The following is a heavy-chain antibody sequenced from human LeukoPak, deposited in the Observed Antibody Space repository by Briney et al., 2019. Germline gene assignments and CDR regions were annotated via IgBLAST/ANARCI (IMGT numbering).Heavy chain of an antibody. J-gene: IGHJ4*02. CDR1: GFTFSSYS. Sequence: PGGSLRLSCAASGFTFSSYSMNWVRQAPGKGLEWVSSISSSSSYIYYADSVKGRFTISRDNAKNSLYLQMNSLRAEDTAVYYCAKAAYYDFWSGYYLWQGYYFDYWGQGTLVTVSS. CDR3: AKAAYYDFWSGYYLWQGYYFDY. D-gene: IGHD3-3*01. CDR2: ISSSSSYI. V-gene: IGHV3-21*04.